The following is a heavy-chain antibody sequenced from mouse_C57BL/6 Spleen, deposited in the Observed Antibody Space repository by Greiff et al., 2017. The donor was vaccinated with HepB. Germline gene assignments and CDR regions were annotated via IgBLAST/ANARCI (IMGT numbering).Heavy chain of an antibody. J-gene: IGHJ4*01. CDR3: ARSRYYYGSHYYYAMDY. V-gene: IGHV1-55*01. CDR2: IYPGSGST. D-gene: IGHD1-1*01. Sequence: QVQLQQPGAELVKPGASVKMSCKASGYTFTSYWITWVKQRPGQGLEWIGDIYPGSGSTNYNEKFKSKATLTVDTSSSTAYMQLSSLTSEDSAVYYCARSRYYYGSHYYYAMDYWGQGTSVTVSS. CDR1: GYTFTSYW.